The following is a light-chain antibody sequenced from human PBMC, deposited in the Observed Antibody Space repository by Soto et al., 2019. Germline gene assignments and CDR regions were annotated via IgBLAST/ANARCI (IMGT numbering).Light chain of an antibody. CDR1: QNLDNY. CDR2: AAS. CDR3: QQSVSTPIYS. V-gene: IGKV1-39*01. J-gene: IGKJ2*03. Sequence: DIQMTQSPSSLSASVLERVTITCRASQNLDNYLNWYQQKPGKAPNLLIYAASRLQSGVPSRFAGSGSGTHFTLTITSLQPEDVGTYFCQQSVSTPIYSFGQGTKVDIK.